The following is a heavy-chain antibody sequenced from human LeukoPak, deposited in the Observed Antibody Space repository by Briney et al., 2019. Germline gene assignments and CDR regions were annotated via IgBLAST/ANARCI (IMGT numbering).Heavy chain of an antibody. V-gene: IGHV3-30*02. CDR2: IRYDGSNK. CDR3: ASRDGLNFDY. J-gene: IGHJ4*02. Sequence: GSLRLSCAASGFTFSSYGMHWVRQAPGKGLEWVAFIRYDGSNKYYADSVKGRFTISRDNSKNTLYLQMNSLRAEDTAVYYCASRDGLNFDYWGQGTLVTVSS. CDR1: GFTFSSYG. D-gene: IGHD5-24*01.